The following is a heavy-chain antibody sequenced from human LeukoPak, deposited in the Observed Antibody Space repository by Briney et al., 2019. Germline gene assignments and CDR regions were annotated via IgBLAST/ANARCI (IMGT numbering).Heavy chain of an antibody. CDR3: ARERNVIVATSPTFYYYYMDV. D-gene: IGHD5-12*01. CDR2: IYTSGST. V-gene: IGHV4-4*07. Sequence: SETLSLTCTVSGGSISSYYWSWIRQPAGKGLEWIGRIYTSGSTNYNPSLKSRVTMSVDTSKNQFSLKLSSVTAADTAVYYCARERNVIVATSPTFYYYYMDVWGKGTTVTISS. J-gene: IGHJ6*03. CDR1: GGSISSYY.